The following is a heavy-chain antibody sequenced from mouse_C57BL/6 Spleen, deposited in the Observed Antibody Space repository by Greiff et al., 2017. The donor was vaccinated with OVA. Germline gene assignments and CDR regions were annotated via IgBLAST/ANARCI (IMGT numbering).Heavy chain of an antibody. CDR1: GYTFTSYW. Sequence: QVQLQQSGAELVKPGASVKLSCKASGYTFTSYWMQWVKQRPGQGLEWIGEIDPSDSYTNYNQKFKGKATLTVDTSSSTAYMQLSSLTSEDSAVYYCARYARIYYGYDGDFFYAMDYWGQGTSVTVSS. J-gene: IGHJ4*01. CDR3: ARYARIYYGYDGDFFYAMDY. CDR2: IDPSDSYT. V-gene: IGHV1-50*01. D-gene: IGHD2-2*01.